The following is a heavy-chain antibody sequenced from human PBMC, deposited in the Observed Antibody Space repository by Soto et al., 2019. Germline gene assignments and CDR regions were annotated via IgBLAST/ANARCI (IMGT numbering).Heavy chain of an antibody. J-gene: IGHJ4*02. V-gene: IGHV3-33*01. Sequence: QVQLVESGGGVVQPGRSLRLSCAASGFTFSSYGMHWVRQAPGKGLEWVAVIWYDGSNKYYADTVKGRFTISRDNSKNMQYLKMNSLRAENTAVYYCARDCSCHVLGPVCSCYYLPDYWGQGTLVTVSS. CDR1: GFTFSSYG. D-gene: IGHD3-22*01. CDR3: ARDCSCHVLGPVCSCYYLPDY. CDR2: IWYDGSNK.